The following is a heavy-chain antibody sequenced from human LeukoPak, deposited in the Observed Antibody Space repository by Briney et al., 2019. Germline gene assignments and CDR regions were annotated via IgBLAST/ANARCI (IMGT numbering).Heavy chain of an antibody. CDR1: GFTFDDYG. Sequence: PGGSLRLSCAASGFTFDDYGMSWVRQAPGKGLEWVSGINWNGGSTGYADSVKGRFTISRDNAKNSLYLQMNSLRAEDTALYHCARALTTVTYDWFDPWGQGTPVTVSS. CDR3: ARALTTVTYDWFDP. J-gene: IGHJ5*02. V-gene: IGHV3-20*01. CDR2: INWNGGST. D-gene: IGHD4-17*01.